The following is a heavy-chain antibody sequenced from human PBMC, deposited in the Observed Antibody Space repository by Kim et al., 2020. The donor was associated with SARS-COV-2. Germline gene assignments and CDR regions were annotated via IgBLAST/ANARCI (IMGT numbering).Heavy chain of an antibody. CDR2: ISSSSSYI. V-gene: IGHV3-21*01. Sequence: GGSLRLSCAASGFTFSSYSMNWVRQAPGKGLEWVSSISSSSSYIYYADSVKGRFTISRDNAKNSLYLQMNSLRAEDTAVYYCARVRITMVRGPTEYYFDYWGQGTLVTVSS. D-gene: IGHD3-10*01. J-gene: IGHJ4*02. CDR3: ARVRITMVRGPTEYYFDY. CDR1: GFTFSSYS.